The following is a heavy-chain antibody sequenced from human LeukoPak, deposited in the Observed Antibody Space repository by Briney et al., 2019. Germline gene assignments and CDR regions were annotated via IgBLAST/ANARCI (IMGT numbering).Heavy chain of an antibody. Sequence: GASVKVSCKASGGTFSSYAISWVRQAPGQGLEWMGWINPNSGGTNYAQKFQGWVTMTRDTSISTAYMELSRLRSDDTAVYYCARASDYGDYEEGNPFDYWGQGTLVTVSS. J-gene: IGHJ4*02. CDR1: GGTFSSYA. CDR2: INPNSGGT. CDR3: ARASDYGDYEEGNPFDY. D-gene: IGHD4-17*01. V-gene: IGHV1-2*04.